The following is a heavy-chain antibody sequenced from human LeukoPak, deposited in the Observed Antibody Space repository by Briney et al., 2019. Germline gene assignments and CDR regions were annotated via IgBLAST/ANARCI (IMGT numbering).Heavy chain of an antibody. CDR3: ARGPSHGAFDL. J-gene: IGHJ3*01. Sequence: GASVKVSCKTSGYTFSDYFLHWLRQAPGQGLEWMGWINPKSGGTSYAQIFQGRVTMTRDTPISTVYMDLSWLKSDDTAVYYCARGPSHGAFDLWGQGTMVTVSS. V-gene: IGHV1-2*02. CDR2: INPKSGGT. CDR1: GYTFSDYF.